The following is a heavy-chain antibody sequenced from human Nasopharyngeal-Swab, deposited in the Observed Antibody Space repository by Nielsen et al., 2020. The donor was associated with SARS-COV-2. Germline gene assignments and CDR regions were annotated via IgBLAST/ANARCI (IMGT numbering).Heavy chain of an antibody. Sequence: ESLKISCTVSGGSISSYYWSWIRQPAGKGLEWIGRIYTSGSTNYNPSLKSRVTMSVDTSKNQFSLKLSSVTAADTAVYYCARDRGYYDSSGYLYPVVYFDYWGQGTLVTVSS. D-gene: IGHD3-22*01. J-gene: IGHJ4*02. CDR3: ARDRGYYDSSGYLYPVVYFDY. V-gene: IGHV4-4*07. CDR1: GGSISSYY. CDR2: IYTSGST.